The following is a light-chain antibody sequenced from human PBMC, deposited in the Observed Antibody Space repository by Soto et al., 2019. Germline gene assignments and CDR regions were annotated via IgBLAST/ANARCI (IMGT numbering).Light chain of an antibody. J-gene: IGKJ1*01. CDR3: QQYNSWPGT. CDR1: QAIGDT. Sequence: EMVMTQSPDAVSVSPGEGAALSCKASQAIGDTLAWYQHKTGQAPRLPIYGASTGATGIPARFSVSGSGTEFTLTISSLQSGDFAVHYCQQYNSWPGTFGQGSKV. CDR2: GAS. V-gene: IGKV3-15*01.